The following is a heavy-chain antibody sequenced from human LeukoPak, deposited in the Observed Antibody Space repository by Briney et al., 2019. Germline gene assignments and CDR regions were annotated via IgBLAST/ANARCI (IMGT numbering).Heavy chain of an antibody. Sequence: PSETLSLTCTVSGGSISSYYWSWIRQPAGKGLEWIGRIHSSGSTNYNPSLKSRVTTSVDTSKNQFSLKLSSVTAADTAVYYCARDGSDYADYYYYYYMDVWGKGTTVTVSS. J-gene: IGHJ6*03. V-gene: IGHV4-4*07. D-gene: IGHD5-12*01. CDR3: ARDGSDYADYYYYYYMDV. CDR1: GGSISSYY. CDR2: IHSSGST.